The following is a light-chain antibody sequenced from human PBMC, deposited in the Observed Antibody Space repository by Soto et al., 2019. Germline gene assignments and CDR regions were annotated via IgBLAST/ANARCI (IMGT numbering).Light chain of an antibody. J-gene: IGKJ1*01. CDR2: RAS. CDR1: QSISSN. V-gene: IGKV3-15*01. Sequence: EIVMTQSPATLSESPGERATLCCRASQSISSNLAWYQQKLGQAPRLLIYRASTRATGIPARFSGSGSGTEFTLTISSLQSEDFALYYCHQYENWPQTFGQGTKVEI. CDR3: HQYENWPQT.